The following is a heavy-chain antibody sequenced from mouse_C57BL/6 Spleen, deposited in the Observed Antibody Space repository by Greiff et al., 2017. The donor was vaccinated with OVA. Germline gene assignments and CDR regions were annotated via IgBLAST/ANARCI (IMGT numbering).Heavy chain of an antibody. Sequence: VQLQQPGAELVMPGASVKLSCKASGYTFTSYWMHWVKQRPGQGLEWIGEIDPYDSYTNSNQKFKGKSTLTVDKCSSTVYLQLSSWTSEDSSVYDCASGGLRRGFAYWGQGTLVTVSA. CDR3: ASGGLRRGFAY. CDR1: GYTFTSYW. CDR2: IDPYDSYT. J-gene: IGHJ3*01. V-gene: IGHV1-69*01. D-gene: IGHD2-2*01.